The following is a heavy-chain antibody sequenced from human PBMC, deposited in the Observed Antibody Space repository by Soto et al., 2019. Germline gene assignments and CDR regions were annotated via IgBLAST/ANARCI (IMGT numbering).Heavy chain of an antibody. CDR1: GLIVSDNY. D-gene: IGHD2-21*01. Sequence: GGSLRLSCGASGLIVSDNYMGWVRQAPGRGLEWVSVMYAGGDTHYADSVKGRFTISRDKSENTLYLQMNSLRDEDTGVYFCVSRIPSWVFDYWGLGTRVTASS. CDR3: VSRIPSWVFDY. V-gene: IGHV3-53*01. J-gene: IGHJ4*01. CDR2: MYAGGDT.